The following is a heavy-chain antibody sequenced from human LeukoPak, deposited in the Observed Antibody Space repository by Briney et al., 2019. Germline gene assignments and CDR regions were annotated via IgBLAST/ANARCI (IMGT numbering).Heavy chain of an antibody. J-gene: IGHJ4*02. V-gene: IGHV3-7*01. CDR1: KFTFSSYW. CDR3: ARGSGGSRDPFDY. Sequence: GGSLRLSCAASKFTFSSYWMSWVRQAPGKGLEWVANIKQDGSEKYYVDSVKGRFTISRDDAKNSLYLQMNSLRAGDTAVYYCARGSGGSRDPFDYWGQGTLVTVSS. D-gene: IGHD2-15*01. CDR2: IKQDGSEK.